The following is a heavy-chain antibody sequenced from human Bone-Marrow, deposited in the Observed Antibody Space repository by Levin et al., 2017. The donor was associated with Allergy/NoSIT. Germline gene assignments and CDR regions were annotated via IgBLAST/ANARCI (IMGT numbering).Heavy chain of an antibody. CDR2: IYSDDET. CDR3: AHLQDGDRL. J-gene: IGHJ4*02. D-gene: IGHD5-24*01. CDR1: GFSLSTPGVE. V-gene: IGHV2-5*02. Sequence: SGPTLVKPTQTLTLTCTFSGFSLSTPGVEVGWIRQPPGKALEWLALIYSDDETRYTPSLKTRLTITRGTSQDQVFLTSTNIDPVDTATYFRAHLQDGDRLWGQGILVTFSS.